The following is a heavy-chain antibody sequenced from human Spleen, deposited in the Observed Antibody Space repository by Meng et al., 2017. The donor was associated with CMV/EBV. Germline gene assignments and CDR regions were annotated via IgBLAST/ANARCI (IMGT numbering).Heavy chain of an antibody. Sequence: GESLKISCAASGFTFSSYAMSWVRRAPGKGLEWVATIKHDGSEKHHGDSAKGRFTISRDNAKNSLFLQMDSLRAEDTAVYYCANSGLAGGARWGQGTLVTVSS. CDR1: GFTFSSYA. CDR2: IKHDGSEK. D-gene: IGHD2-21*01. CDR3: ANSGLAGGAR. V-gene: IGHV3-7*01. J-gene: IGHJ4*02.